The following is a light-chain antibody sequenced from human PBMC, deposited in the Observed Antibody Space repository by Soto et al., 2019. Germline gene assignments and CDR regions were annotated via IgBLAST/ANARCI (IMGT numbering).Light chain of an antibody. V-gene: IGLV2-23*03. CDR2: EGS. J-gene: IGLJ1*01. CDR1: SSDVGSYNL. CDR3: CSYAGSSTFL. Sequence: SALTQPASVSGSPGQSITISCTGTSSDVGSYNLVSWYQQHPGKAPKLMIYEGSKRPSGVSNRFSGSKSGNTASLTISGLQAEDEADYYCCSYAGSSTFLFGTGTKVTVL.